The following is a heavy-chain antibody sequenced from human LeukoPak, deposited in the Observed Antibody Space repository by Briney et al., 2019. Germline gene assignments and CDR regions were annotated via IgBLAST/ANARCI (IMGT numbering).Heavy chain of an antibody. CDR2: IYTSGST. CDR1: GGSISSYY. J-gene: IGHJ4*02. D-gene: IGHD3-3*01. CDR3: AREPRGEGSLEWPKFDY. Sequence: SETLSLTCTVSGGSISSYYWSWIRQPAGKGLEWIGRIYTSGSTNYNPSLKSRVTMSVDTSKNQFSLKLSSVTAADTAVYYCAREPRGEGSLEWPKFDYWGQGTLVTVSS. V-gene: IGHV4-4*07.